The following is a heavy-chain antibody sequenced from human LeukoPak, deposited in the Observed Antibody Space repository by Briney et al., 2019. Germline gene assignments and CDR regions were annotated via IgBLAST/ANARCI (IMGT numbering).Heavy chain of an antibody. D-gene: IGHD2-21*01. CDR3: ASGPVFPLGCFQH. Sequence: ASVKVSCEASGYTLTNYIMHWVRQAPGQRLEWMGWINAGNGNTKYSQKFQDRVTITRDTSASTAYMELSSLISEDTAVYYCASGPVFPLGCFQHWGQGTLVTVSS. V-gene: IGHV1-3*01. J-gene: IGHJ1*01. CDR1: GYTLTNYI. CDR2: INAGNGNT.